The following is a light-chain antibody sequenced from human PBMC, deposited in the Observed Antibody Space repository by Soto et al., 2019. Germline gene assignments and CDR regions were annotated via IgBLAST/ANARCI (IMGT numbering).Light chain of an antibody. J-gene: IGKJ1*01. V-gene: IGKV1-39*01. CDR2: AAS. CDR1: QSISNH. CDR3: HQYGSSAWT. Sequence: DIQMTQSPSSLSSSVEDRFIIAFLASQSISNHLNWYQQKPGKAPKLLIFAASSLQSGVPSRFSGSRSGPDFTLTISRLEPEDFAVYYCHQYGSSAWTFGQGTKVHIK.